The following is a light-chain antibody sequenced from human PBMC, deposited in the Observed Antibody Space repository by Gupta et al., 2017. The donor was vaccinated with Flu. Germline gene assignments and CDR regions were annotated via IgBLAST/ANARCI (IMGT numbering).Light chain of an antibody. CDR3: RQDYNYPRT. CDR2: DAS. V-gene: IGKV1-6*01. Sequence: PSCLSASVGDRVTITCRASQGIRNDLGWYQQKPGKAPKLLIYDASSLQSGVPSRFSGSGSGTDFTLTISSLQPEDFATYYCRQDYNYPRTFGQGTKVEIK. CDR1: QGIRND. J-gene: IGKJ1*01.